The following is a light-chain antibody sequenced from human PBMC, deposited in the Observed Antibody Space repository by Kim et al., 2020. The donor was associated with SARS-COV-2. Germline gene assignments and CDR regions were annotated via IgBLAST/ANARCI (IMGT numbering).Light chain of an antibody. Sequence: QSALSQPASVSGSPGQSIAISCTGSSNDVGAYDAVSWYQQHPGRVPRLIIYDVHRRPSGVSGRFSGSKSGNTAYLTISGLQPDDEALYFCNSYTNIITFVFGTGTKVTVL. CDR3: NSYTNIITFV. V-gene: IGLV2-14*03. CDR2: DVH. J-gene: IGLJ1*01. CDR1: SNDVGAYDA.